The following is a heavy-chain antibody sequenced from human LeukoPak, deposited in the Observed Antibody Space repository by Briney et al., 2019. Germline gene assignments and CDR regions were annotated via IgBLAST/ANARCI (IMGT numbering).Heavy chain of an antibody. D-gene: IGHD6-13*01. V-gene: IGHV4-59*01. CDR1: GGXISSYY. J-gene: IGHJ4*02. CDR2: IYYSGST. Sequence: SETLSLTCTVSGGXISSYYCSWIRQPPGKGLEWIGYIYYSGSTSYNPSLKSRVTISVDTSKNQFSLKLSSVTAADTAVYYCASEIIAAAGVDYWGQGTLVTVSS. CDR3: ASEIIAAAGVDY.